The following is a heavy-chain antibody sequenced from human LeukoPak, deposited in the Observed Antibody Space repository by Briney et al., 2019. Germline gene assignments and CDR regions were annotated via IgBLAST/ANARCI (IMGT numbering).Heavy chain of an antibody. D-gene: IGHD5-18*01. CDR3: AGARSSYGYGDAFDI. J-gene: IGHJ3*02. Sequence: GGSLRLSCAASGFTFSTYAMHWVRQAPGKGLEWVAVISYDGSSKYYADSVKGRFTISRDNSKNTLYLQMNSLRAEDTAVYYCAGARSSYGYGDAFDIWGQGTMVTVSS. V-gene: IGHV3-30*04. CDR1: GFTFSTYA. CDR2: ISYDGSSK.